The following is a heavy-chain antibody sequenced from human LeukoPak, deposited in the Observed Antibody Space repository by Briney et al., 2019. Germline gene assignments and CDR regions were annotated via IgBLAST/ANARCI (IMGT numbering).Heavy chain of an antibody. CDR1: GYTFTGYY. CDR3: ARGYYYGSGSSNAFDI. V-gene: IGHV1-2*06. D-gene: IGHD3-10*01. Sequence: ASVKVSCKASGYTFTGYYMHWVRQAPGQGLEWMGRINPNSGGTNYAQKFQGRVTMTRDTSISTAYLQWSSLKASDTAMYYCARGYYYGSGSSNAFDIWGQGTMVTVSS. CDR2: INPNSGGT. J-gene: IGHJ3*02.